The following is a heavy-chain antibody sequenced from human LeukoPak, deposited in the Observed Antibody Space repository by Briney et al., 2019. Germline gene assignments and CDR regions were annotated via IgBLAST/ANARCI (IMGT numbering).Heavy chain of an antibody. Sequence: GGSLTLSCVASGFTFDEYAIHWVRHAPGKGLEWVSGITWNSGRIGTAESEKGRITISRDNAKNGLFLEINSLRPEDTAVYNCTKDSRWLELYIRGAFFDLWGQGTLVTVSS. J-gene: IGHJ4*02. CDR3: TKDSRWLELYIRGAFFDL. CDR2: ITWNSGRI. CDR1: GFTFDEYA. D-gene: IGHD5-24*01. V-gene: IGHV3-9*01.